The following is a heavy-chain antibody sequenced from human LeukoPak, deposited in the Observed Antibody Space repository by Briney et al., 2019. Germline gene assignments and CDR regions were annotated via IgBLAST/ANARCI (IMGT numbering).Heavy chain of an antibody. D-gene: IGHD1-1*01. CDR1: GDSVSIYY. CDR3: ARAGNNWSFDY. V-gene: IGHV4-59*02. J-gene: IGHJ4*02. CDR2: IYYRGNT. Sequence: SETLSLTCTVPGDSVSIYYWSWIRQPPGKGLEWIGYIYYRGNTNYNPSLKSRVTMAVDTSKNQFSLKVSSVTAADTAVYYCARAGNNWSFDYWGQGTLVTVSS.